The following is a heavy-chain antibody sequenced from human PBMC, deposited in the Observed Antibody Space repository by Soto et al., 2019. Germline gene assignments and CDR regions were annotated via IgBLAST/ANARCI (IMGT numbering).Heavy chain of an antibody. Sequence: EVQLVETGGGLIQPGGSLRLSCAASGFTVSSNYMSWVRQAPGKGLEWVSVIYSGGSTYYADSMKGRFTISRDNSKNTLYLQMNSLRAEDTAVYYCARGPRTYYDFWSGPIDYWGQGTLVTVSS. CDR2: IYSGGST. D-gene: IGHD3-3*01. CDR3: ARGPRTYYDFWSGPIDY. V-gene: IGHV3-53*02. J-gene: IGHJ4*02. CDR1: GFTVSSNY.